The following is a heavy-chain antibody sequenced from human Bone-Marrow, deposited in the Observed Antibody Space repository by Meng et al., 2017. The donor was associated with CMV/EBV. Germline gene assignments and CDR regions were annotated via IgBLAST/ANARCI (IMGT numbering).Heavy chain of an antibody. CDR3: ARRVAAAAHFDY. V-gene: IGHV4-30-4*08. D-gene: IGHD6-13*01. Sequence: SETLSLTCTVSGGSISSGDYYWSWIRQPPGKGLEWIGYIYYSGSTYYNPSLKSRVTISVDTSKNQFSLKLSSVTAADTAVYYCARRVAAAAHFDYWGQGTRVTVSS. J-gene: IGHJ4*02. CDR2: IYYSGST. CDR1: GGSISSGDYY.